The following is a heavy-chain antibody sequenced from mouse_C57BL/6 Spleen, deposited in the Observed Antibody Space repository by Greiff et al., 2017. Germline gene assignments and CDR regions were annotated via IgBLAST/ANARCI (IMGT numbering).Heavy chain of an antibody. D-gene: IGHD5-2*01. CDR3: ARRGIPLSGTAMDY. V-gene: IGHV1-55*01. CDR1: GYTFTSYW. J-gene: IGHJ4*01. CDR2: IYPGSGST. Sequence: VQLQQPGAELVKPGASVKMSCKASGYTFTSYWITWVKQRPGQGLEWIGDIYPGSGSTNYNEKFKSKATLTVDTSSSTAYMQLSSLTSEDSAVYYCARRGIPLSGTAMDYWGQGTSVTVSS.